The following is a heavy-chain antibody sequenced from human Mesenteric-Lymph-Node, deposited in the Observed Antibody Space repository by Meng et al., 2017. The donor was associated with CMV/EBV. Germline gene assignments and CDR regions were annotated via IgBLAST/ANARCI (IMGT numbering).Heavy chain of an antibody. J-gene: IGHJ4*02. CDR1: GYNFNSYL. V-gene: IGHV3-7*01. Sequence: GGSLRLSCKTSGYNFNSYLIGWVRQAPGKGLEWVANINQDGREKYYVDSVKGRFTISGDNAKNSLYLQMNTLRAEDTAVYYCARDRTPIVVVVPYDYWGQGTLVTVSS. CDR3: ARDRTPIVVVVPYDY. CDR2: INQDGREK. D-gene: IGHD3-22*01.